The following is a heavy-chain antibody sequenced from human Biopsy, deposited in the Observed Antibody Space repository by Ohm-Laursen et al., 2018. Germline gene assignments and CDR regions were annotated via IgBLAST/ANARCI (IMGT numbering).Heavy chain of an antibody. J-gene: IGHJ3*01. CDR1: SITSYF. D-gene: IGHD3-10*01. Sequence: SITSYFWNWIRQAPGKGLEWIGNIYYRGNTNYSPSLKSRATISLDSSKNQFSLNLNSVTATDTAVYYCARRLPLRGFAFDVWGQGTVVTVS. CDR2: IYYRGNT. V-gene: IGHV4-59*08. CDR3: ARRLPLRGFAFDV.